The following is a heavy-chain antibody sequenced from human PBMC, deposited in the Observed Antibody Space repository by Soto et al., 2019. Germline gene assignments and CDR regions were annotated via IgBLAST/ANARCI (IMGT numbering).Heavy chain of an antibody. D-gene: IGHD4-4*01. Sequence: ASVKVSCKASGGTFSSYAISWVRQAPGQGLEWMGGIIPIFGTANYAQKFQGRVTITADESTSTAYMELSSLRSEDTAVYYCARDLQSGNYYGMDVWGQGTTVTVSS. CDR1: GGTFSSYA. J-gene: IGHJ6*02. V-gene: IGHV1-69*13. CDR2: IIPIFGTA. CDR3: ARDLQSGNYYGMDV.